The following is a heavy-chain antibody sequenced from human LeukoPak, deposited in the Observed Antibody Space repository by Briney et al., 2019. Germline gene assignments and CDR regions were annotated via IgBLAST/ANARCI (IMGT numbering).Heavy chain of an antibody. CDR2: ISNSGSAK. CDR3: ARGHGVVPASDDPFDI. D-gene: IGHD2-2*01. J-gene: IGHJ3*02. Sequence: GGSLRLSCAASKFIFSSYEMNWVRQAPGKGLEWVSYISNSGSAKYYADSVKGRFTISRDNARNSLYLQMNSLRAEDTAVYYCARGHGVVPASDDPFDIWGQGTMVTVSS. V-gene: IGHV3-48*03. CDR1: KFIFSSYE.